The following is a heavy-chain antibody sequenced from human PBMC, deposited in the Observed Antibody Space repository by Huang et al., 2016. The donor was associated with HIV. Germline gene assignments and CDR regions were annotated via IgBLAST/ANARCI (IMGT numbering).Heavy chain of an antibody. CDR2: ITGRGRSS. J-gene: IGHJ4*02. CDR1: GFTFSSYA. CDR3: AKADSGAAAGSLVDY. D-gene: IGHD6-13*01. V-gene: IGHV3-23*01. Sequence: EVQLLESGGGLVQPGGSLRLSCAASGFTFSSYAMSWVRQAPGRGLEVVSSITGRGRSSYYADSVKGRFTISRDNSKNTLYLQMNSLRAEDTAIYYCAKADSGAAAGSLVDYWGQGTLVTVSS.